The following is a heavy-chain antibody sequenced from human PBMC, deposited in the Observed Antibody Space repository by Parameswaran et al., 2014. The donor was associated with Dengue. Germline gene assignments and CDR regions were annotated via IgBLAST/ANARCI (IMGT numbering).Heavy chain of an antibody. CDR3: TTDSFCTNGVCYGPYLWYFDL. CDR2: IRSKIDGGTT. V-gene: IGHV3-15*01. J-gene: IGHJ2*01. Sequence: VRQAPGKGLEWVGRIRSKIDGGTTDYAAPVKDRFTISRDDSKNTVYLQMNSLKTEDTAVYYCTTDSFCTNGVCYGPYLWYFDLWGRGTLVTVSS. D-gene: IGHD2-8*01.